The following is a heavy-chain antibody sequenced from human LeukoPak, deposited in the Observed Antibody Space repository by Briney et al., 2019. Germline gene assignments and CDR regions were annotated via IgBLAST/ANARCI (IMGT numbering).Heavy chain of an antibody. CDR3: AREAAAGSSY. CDR1: GFNFSSYE. V-gene: IGHV3-48*03. J-gene: IGHJ4*02. D-gene: IGHD6-13*01. CDR2: ISSSGSTI. Sequence: QPGGSLRLSCAASGFNFSSYEMNWVRRAPGKGLEWVSYISSSGSTIYYADSVKGRFTISRDNAKNSLYLQMNSLRAEDTAVYYCAREAAAGSSYWGQGTLVTVSS.